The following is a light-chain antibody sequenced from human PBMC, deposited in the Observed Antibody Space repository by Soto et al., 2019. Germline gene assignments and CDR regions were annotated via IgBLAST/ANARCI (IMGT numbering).Light chain of an antibody. Sequence: EIVLTQSPGTLSLSPGERATLSCRASQSVNNAYLAWYQQKPGQAPRLLIYDASKTATGIPDRFGGSGSVTDFTLTISRLETEDVAVYYCQQYGTSVLTFGGGTKVEIK. J-gene: IGKJ4*01. CDR1: QSVNNAY. CDR2: DAS. CDR3: QQYGTSVLT. V-gene: IGKV3-20*01.